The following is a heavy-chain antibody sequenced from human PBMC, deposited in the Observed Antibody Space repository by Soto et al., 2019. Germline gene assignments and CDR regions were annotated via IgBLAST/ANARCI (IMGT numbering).Heavy chain of an antibody. Sequence: GGSLRLSCAVSGITVSSYYMSWVRQAAGKGLEWVSVIYAGTITYYADSVKGRFTIYRDNSKNTLNLEMNSLRVEDTAVYYCARIHYDNSGTIIDYWCQGTLFTVSS. CDR1: GITVSSYY. CDR2: IYAGTIT. CDR3: ARIHYDNSGTIIDY. J-gene: IGHJ4*02. V-gene: IGHV3-53*01. D-gene: IGHD3-22*01.